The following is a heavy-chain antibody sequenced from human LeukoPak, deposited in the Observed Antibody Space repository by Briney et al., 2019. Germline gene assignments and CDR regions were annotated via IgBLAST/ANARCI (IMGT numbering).Heavy chain of an antibody. D-gene: IGHD3-10*01. V-gene: IGHV3-9*03. Sequence: GGSLRLSCAASGFTFDDYAMHWVRQAPGKGLEWASGISWNSGSIGYADSVKGRFTISRDNAKNSLYLQMNSLRAEDMALYYCAKDTGPWGQGTLVTVSS. CDR1: GFTFDDYA. CDR2: ISWNSGSI. J-gene: IGHJ5*02. CDR3: AKDTGP.